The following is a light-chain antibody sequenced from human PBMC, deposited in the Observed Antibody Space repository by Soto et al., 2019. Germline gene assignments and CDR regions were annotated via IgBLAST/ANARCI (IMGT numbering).Light chain of an antibody. V-gene: IGKV3D-7*01. CDR3: HQAYNLPT. J-gene: IGKJ2*01. CDR2: GAS. Sequence: EIVMAQSPATLSLSPGERATLSCRASQTVSSSYISWYQKKPGQAPRLLIYGASTRATGIPARFSGSGSGTDFTLSVSSLQPEDFAVYFCHQAYNLPTFGQGTKLEIK. CDR1: QTVSSSY.